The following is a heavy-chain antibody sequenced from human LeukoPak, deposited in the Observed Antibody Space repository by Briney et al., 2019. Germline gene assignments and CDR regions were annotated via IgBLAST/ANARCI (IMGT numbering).Heavy chain of an antibody. CDR3: AKDFPYASLFQDAFDI. CDR1: GFTFSSYA. D-gene: IGHD4-17*01. J-gene: IGHJ3*02. CDR2: ISGSGGST. Sequence: PGGSLRLSCAASGFTFSSYAVNWVRQAPGKGLEWVSAISGSGGSTYYADSVKGRFTISRDNSKNTLYLQMNSLRAEDTAVYYCAKDFPYASLFQDAFDIWGQGTMVTVSS. V-gene: IGHV3-23*01.